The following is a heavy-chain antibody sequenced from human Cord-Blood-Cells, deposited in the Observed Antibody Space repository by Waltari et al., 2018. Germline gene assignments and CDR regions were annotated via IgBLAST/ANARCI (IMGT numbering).Heavy chain of an antibody. Sequence: QVQLQQWGAGLLKPSETLSLTCAVYGGSFSGYYWSWIRQPPGKGLEWIGEINHGESTNSTPSLKSRVTISVDTSKNQFSLKLSSVTAADTAVYYCARARRRYYGSGSYYNYFQHWGQGTLVTVSS. V-gene: IGHV4-34*01. CDR3: ARARRRYYGSGSYYNYFQH. CDR1: GGSFSGYY. J-gene: IGHJ1*01. D-gene: IGHD3-10*01. CDR2: INHGEST.